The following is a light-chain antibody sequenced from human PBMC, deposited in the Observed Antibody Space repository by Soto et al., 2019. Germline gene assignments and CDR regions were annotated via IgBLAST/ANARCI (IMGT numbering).Light chain of an antibody. CDR3: ISYKTDDTFV. CDR1: RSDIGASNS. Sequence: QSVLTQPASVSGSPGQSITISCAGTRSDIGASNSVSWYQHLPGRSPTLIIYEATNRPSGVSERFSGSKAGDTAPLTISGLQADDESEYFCISYKTDDTFVFGGGTKLTVL. J-gene: IGLJ2*01. CDR2: EAT. V-gene: IGLV2-14*01.